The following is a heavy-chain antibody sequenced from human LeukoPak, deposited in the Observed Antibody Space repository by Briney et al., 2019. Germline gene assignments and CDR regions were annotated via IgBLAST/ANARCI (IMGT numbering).Heavy chain of an antibody. Sequence: PGGSLRLSCAASGFTFSSYGMHWVRQAPGKGLEWVAVIWYDGSNKYYADSVKGRFTISRDNSKNTLYLQMNSLRAEDTAAYYCAKVSSSSTHYYYYMDVWGKGTTVTVSS. CDR1: GFTFSSYG. J-gene: IGHJ6*03. CDR2: IWYDGSNK. D-gene: IGHD6-6*01. V-gene: IGHV3-33*06. CDR3: AKVSSSSTHYYYYMDV.